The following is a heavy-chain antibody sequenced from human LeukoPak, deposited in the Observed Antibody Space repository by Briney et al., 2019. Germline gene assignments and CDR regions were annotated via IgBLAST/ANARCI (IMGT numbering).Heavy chain of an antibody. V-gene: IGHV4-34*01. CDR1: Y. J-gene: IGHJ3*02. D-gene: IGHD3-22*01. Sequence: YWIGWIRQPPGKGLEWIGEINHSGSTNYNPSLKSRVTISVDTSKNQFSLKLSYVTAADTAVYYCARGFYDSSGYLVPPDAFDIWGQGTMVTVSS. CDR3: ARGFYDSSGYLVPPDAFDI. CDR2: INHSGST.